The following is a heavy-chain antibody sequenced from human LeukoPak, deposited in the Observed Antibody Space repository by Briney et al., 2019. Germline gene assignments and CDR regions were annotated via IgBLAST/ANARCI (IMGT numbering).Heavy chain of an antibody. D-gene: IGHD3-22*01. J-gene: IGHJ4*02. CDR2: INPSGGST. CDR1: GYTFTSYY. Sequence: VASVKVSCKASGYTFTSYYMHWVRQAPGQGLEWMGIINPSGGSTSYAQKFQGRVTMTRDTSTSTVYMELSSLRSEDTAVYYCARVGPPYDSSGYPDYWGQGTLVTVSS. CDR3: ARVGPPYDSSGYPDY. V-gene: IGHV1-46*01.